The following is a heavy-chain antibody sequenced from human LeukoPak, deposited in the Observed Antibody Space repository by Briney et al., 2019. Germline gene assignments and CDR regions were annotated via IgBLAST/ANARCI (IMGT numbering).Heavy chain of an antibody. CDR2: IWYDGSKK. V-gene: IGHV3-33*01. CDR1: GFTISSYG. Sequence: PAGSLSLSCAASGFTISSYGMHWVRQGPGKGLEWVAVIWYDGSKKYYADSVKGRFIISRDNSRNTLYLQMNGLRADDTAVYCCARAPGGWYGMDVWGQGTTVTV. J-gene: IGHJ6*02. D-gene: IGHD6-19*01. CDR3: ARAPGGWYGMDV.